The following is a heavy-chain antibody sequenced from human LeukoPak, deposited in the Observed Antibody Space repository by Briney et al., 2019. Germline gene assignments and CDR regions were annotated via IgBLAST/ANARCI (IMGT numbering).Heavy chain of an antibody. CDR1: GFTFSSYW. D-gene: IGHD2-15*01. V-gene: IGHV3-7*03. CDR3: ANARRGYCSGGSCYFDY. CDR2: IKQDGSEK. J-gene: IGHJ4*02. Sequence: GGSLRLSCAASGFTFSSYWMSWVRQAPGKGLEWVANIKQDGSEKYYADSVKGRFTISRDNSKNTLYVEMNSLRAEDTAVYYCANARRGYCSGGSCYFDYWGQGTLVTVSS.